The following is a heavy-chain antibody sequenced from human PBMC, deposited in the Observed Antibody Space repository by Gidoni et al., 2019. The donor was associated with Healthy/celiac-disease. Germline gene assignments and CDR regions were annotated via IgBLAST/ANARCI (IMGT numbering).Heavy chain of an antibody. V-gene: IGHV3-21*01. CDR3: ARSIVGADIDAFDI. D-gene: IGHD1-26*01. CDR1: GFTFSSYS. Sequence: EVQLVESGGGLVKPGGSLRLSCAASGFTFSSYSMNWVRQAPGKGLEWVSSISSSSSYIYYADSVKGRFTISRDNAKNSLYLQMNSLRAEDTAVYYCARSIVGADIDAFDIWGQGTMVTVSS. J-gene: IGHJ3*02. CDR2: ISSSSSYI.